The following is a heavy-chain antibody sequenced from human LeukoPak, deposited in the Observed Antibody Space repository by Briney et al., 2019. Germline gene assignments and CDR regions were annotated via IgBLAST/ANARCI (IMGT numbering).Heavy chain of an antibody. CDR1: GFTFSSYA. CDR2: ISYDGSNK. Sequence: GGSLRLSCAASGFTFSSYAMHWVRQAPGKGLEWVAVISYDGSNKYYADSVKGRFIISRDNAKNSLYLQMNSLRAEDAAVYYCARAWPEIVATIFDYWGQGTLVTVSS. D-gene: IGHD5-12*01. J-gene: IGHJ4*02. CDR3: ARAWPEIVATIFDY. V-gene: IGHV3-30-3*01.